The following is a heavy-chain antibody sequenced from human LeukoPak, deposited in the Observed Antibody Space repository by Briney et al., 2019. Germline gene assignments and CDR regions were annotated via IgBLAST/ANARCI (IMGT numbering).Heavy chain of an antibody. CDR3: AREKQWLDFDY. J-gene: IGHJ4*02. Sequence: SETLSLTCTVSGGSISSGSYYWSWIRQPAGKGLEWIGRIYTSGSTNYNPSLKSRVTISVDTSKNQFSLKLSPVTAADTAVYYCAREKQWLDFDYWGQGTLVTVSS. CDR2: IYTSGST. V-gene: IGHV4-61*02. D-gene: IGHD6-19*01. CDR1: GGSISSGSYY.